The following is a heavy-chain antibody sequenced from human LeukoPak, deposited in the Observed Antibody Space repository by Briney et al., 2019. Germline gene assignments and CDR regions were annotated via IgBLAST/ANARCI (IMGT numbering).Heavy chain of an antibody. CDR3: ARKPARYCSSTSCTYYYYYMDV. CDR2: INHSGST. J-gene: IGHJ6*03. CDR1: GGSFSGYY. V-gene: IGHV4-34*01. Sequence: SETLSLTCAVYGGSFSGYYWSWIRQPPGKGLEWIGEINHSGSTNYNPSLKSRVTISVDTSKNQFSLKLSSVTAADTAVYYCARKPARYCSSTSCTYYYYYMDVWGKGTTVTVSS. D-gene: IGHD2-2*01.